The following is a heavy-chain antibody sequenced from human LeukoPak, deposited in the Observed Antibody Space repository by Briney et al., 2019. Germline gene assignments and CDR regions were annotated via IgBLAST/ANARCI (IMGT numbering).Heavy chain of an antibody. D-gene: IGHD3-10*01. CDR2: IGSSGSTI. CDR3: ARDGGSGTYTRSNYYYYGMDV. V-gene: IGHV3-48*03. CDR1: GFTFSSYE. J-gene: IGHJ6*02. Sequence: TGGSLRLSCAASGFTFSSYEMNWVRQAPGKGLEWVSYIGSSGSTIYYADSVKGRFTISRDNAKNSLYLQMNSLRAEDTAVYYCARDGGSGTYTRSNYYYYGMDVWGQGTTVTVSS.